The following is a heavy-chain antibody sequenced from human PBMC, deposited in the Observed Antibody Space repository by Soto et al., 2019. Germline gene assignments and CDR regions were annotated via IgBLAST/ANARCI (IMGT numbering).Heavy chain of an antibody. J-gene: IGHJ6*02. V-gene: IGHV4-34*01. CDR3: ASARTDHYYDSSGYYLRYYYYYGMDV. Sequence: LSLTCAVYGGSFRGYYWSLIRQPPWKGLDFIGENTHIGSTNYNPSLKSRVTISVDTSKNQFSLKLSSVTAADTAVYYCASARTDHYYDSSGYYLRYYYYYGMDVWGQGTTVTVSS. CDR2: NTHIGST. CDR1: GGSFRGYY. D-gene: IGHD3-22*01.